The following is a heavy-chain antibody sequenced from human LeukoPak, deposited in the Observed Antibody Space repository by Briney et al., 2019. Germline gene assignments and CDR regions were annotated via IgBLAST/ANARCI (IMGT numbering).Heavy chain of an antibody. J-gene: IGHJ4*02. D-gene: IGHD5-18*01. V-gene: IGHV3-15*01. CDR1: GFTFTKAW. Sequence: PGGSLRLSCAASGFTFTKAWMSWVRQAPGKGLEWVSRIKSKTDGGTTDYAAPVRGRFTISRDDSKNTLYMQMNSLKNEDTAVYYCTTDFRRGYTYGNHDYWGQGTLVTVSS. CDR3: TTDFRRGYTYGNHDY. CDR2: IKSKTDGGTT.